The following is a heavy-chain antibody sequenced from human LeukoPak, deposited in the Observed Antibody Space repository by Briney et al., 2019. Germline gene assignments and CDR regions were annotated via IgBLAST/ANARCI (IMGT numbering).Heavy chain of an antibody. Sequence: GGSLRLSCAASGFTFSSYAMSWVRQAPGKGLEWVSAISGSGGSTYYADSVKGRFTISRDNSKNTLYLQMNSLRAEDTAVYYCAIALGYYYDSSGYYGDYWGQGTLVTVSS. CDR3: AIALGYYYDSSGYYGDY. V-gene: IGHV3-23*01. J-gene: IGHJ4*02. CDR1: GFTFSSYA. D-gene: IGHD3-22*01. CDR2: ISGSGGST.